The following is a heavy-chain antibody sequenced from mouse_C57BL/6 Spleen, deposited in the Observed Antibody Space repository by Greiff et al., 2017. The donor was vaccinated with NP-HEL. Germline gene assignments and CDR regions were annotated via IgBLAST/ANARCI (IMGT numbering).Heavy chain of an antibody. V-gene: IGHV3-6*01. CDR2: ISYDGSN. Sequence: EVKLMESGPGLVKPSQSLSLTCSVTGYSITSGYYWNWIRQFPGNKLEWMGYISYDGSNNYNPSLKNRISITRDTSKNQFFLKLNSVTTEDTATYYCAREYYDGFAYWGQGTLVTVSA. CDR1: GYSITSGYY. J-gene: IGHJ3*01. CDR3: AREYYDGFAY. D-gene: IGHD2-4*01.